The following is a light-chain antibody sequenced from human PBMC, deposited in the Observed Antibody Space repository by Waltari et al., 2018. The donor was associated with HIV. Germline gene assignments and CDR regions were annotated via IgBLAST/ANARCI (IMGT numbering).Light chain of an antibody. CDR1: SSNIGSNY. Sequence: QSVLTQPPSASGTPGQRVSISCSGRSSNIGSNYVYWYQQLPGTAPKLLMYRNDERPSGVPDRFSGSKSGTSASLALSGLRSEDEADYYCAAWDNSLSAWVFGGGTKLTVL. J-gene: IGLJ3*02. V-gene: IGLV1-47*01. CDR3: AAWDNSLSAWV. CDR2: RND.